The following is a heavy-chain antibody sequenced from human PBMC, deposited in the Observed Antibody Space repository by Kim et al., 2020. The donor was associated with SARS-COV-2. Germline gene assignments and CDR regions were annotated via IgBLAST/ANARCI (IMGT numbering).Heavy chain of an antibody. V-gene: IGHV4-61*01. J-gene: IGHJ6*02. Sequence: SETLSLTCTVSGGSVSSGSYYWSWIRQPPGKGLEWIGYIYYSGSTNYNPSLKSRVTISVDTSKNQFSLKLSSVTAADTAVYYCARWTGSGSYYTGYYYYGMDVWGQGTTVTVSS. D-gene: IGHD3-10*01. CDR1: GGSVSSGSYY. CDR3: ARWTGSGSYYTGYYYYGMDV. CDR2: IYYSGST.